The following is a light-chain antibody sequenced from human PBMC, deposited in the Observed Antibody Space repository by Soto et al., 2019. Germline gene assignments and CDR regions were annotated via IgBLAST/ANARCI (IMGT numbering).Light chain of an antibody. CDR1: QSVSRQ. CDR2: DAS. J-gene: IGKJ1*01. V-gene: IGKV1-5*01. Sequence: DIQMTQSPYTLSASVGDRVTITCRASQSVSRQLAWYQQKPGKAPKLLVYDASSLESGVPSRFSGSESGTEFTLTINSLQPDDFATYYCQQYNSYPWTFGQGTKVDIK. CDR3: QQYNSYPWT.